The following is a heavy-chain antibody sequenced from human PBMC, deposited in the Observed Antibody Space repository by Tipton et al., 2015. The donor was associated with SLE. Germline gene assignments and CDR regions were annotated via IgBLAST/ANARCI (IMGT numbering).Heavy chain of an antibody. Sequence: SLRLSCAASGFTFDDYGMSWVRQAPGKGLEWVSYISSSSSYTNYADSVKGRFTISRDNAKNSLYLQMNSLRAEDTAVYYCANYGDYAYDYWGQGTLVTVSS. CDR2: ISSSSSYT. D-gene: IGHD4-17*01. CDR3: ANYGDYAYDY. CDR1: GFTFDDYG. V-gene: IGHV3-11*06. J-gene: IGHJ4*02.